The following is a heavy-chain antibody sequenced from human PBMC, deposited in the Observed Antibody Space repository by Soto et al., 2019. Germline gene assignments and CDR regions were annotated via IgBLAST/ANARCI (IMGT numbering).Heavy chain of an antibody. J-gene: IGHJ4*01. D-gene: IGHD3-22*01. CDR1: GGTFSSYA. V-gene: IGHV1-69*13. Sequence: SVKVSCKASGGTFSSYAISWVRQAPGQGLEWMEGIIPIFGTANYAQKFQGRVTITADESTSTAYMELSSLRSEDTAVYYCARGTSPYYYDSSGYYLGLFDYWGQGTLVTVSS. CDR3: ARGTSPYYYDSSGYYLGLFDY. CDR2: IIPIFGTA.